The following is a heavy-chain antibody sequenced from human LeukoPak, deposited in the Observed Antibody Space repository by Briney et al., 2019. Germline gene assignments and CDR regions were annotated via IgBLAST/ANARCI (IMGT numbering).Heavy chain of an antibody. V-gene: IGHV3-30*18. D-gene: IGHD5-18*01. J-gene: IGHJ4*02. CDR1: GFTFSSYG. Sequence: GGSLRLSCAASGFTFSSYGMHWVRQAPGKGLDWVAVISNDGSKKHYADSVKGRFTIPRDNSKNTLSLQVSSLRTEDTAVYYCAKDRYSYAFEYSDSWGQGTLVTVSS. CDR2: ISNDGSKK. CDR3: AKDRYSYAFEYSDS.